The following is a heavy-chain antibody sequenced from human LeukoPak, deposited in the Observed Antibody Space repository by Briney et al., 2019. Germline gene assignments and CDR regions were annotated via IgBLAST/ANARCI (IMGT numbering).Heavy chain of an antibody. V-gene: IGHV1-2*02. D-gene: IGHD2-21*02. Sequence: ASVKVSCKASGYTFTDYYIHWVRQAPGQGLEWMGWIDPESGGTNYAQKFQGRVTMTRATSISTAYMEMSSLRSDDTAVYFCARTPLGRWGLLGDYWGQGTLVTVSS. CDR2: IDPESGGT. CDR1: GYTFTDYY. CDR3: ARTPLGRWGLLGDY. J-gene: IGHJ4*02.